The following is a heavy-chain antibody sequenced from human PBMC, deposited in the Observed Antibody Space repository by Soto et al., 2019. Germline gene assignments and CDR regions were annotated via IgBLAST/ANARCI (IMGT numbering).Heavy chain of an antibody. V-gene: IGHV3-23*01. D-gene: IGHD4-4*01. Sequence: PGGSLRLSCAASGFTFSSYAMSWVRQAPGKGLEWVSTISGSGGSTYYADSAKGRFTGSRDNSKNTLYGQMNSLRAEDTALYYCAKTYSYYVGGMDVWGQGTTVTVSS. CDR1: GFTFSSYA. J-gene: IGHJ6*02. CDR2: ISGSGGST. CDR3: AKTYSYYVGGMDV.